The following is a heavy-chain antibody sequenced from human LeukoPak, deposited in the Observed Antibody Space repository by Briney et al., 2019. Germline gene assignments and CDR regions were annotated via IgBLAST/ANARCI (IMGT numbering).Heavy chain of an antibody. CDR1: GYSISSGYY. CDR2: IYHSGST. D-gene: IGHD3-9*01. V-gene: IGHV4-38-2*02. Sequence: SETLSLTCTVSGYSISSGYYWGWIRQPPGKGLEWIGSIYHSGSTYYNPSLKSRVTISVDTSKNQFSLKLSSVTAADTAVYYCARGLRYFDWLHNWSDPWGQGTLVTVSS. CDR3: ARGLRYFDWLHNWSDP. J-gene: IGHJ5*02.